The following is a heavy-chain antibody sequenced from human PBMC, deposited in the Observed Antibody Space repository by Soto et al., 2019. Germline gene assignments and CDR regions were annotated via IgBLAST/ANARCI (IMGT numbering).Heavy chain of an antibody. Sequence: EVQLLESGGGLVQPGGSLRLSCAASGFTFSSYAMSWVRQAPGKGLEGVSAISGSGGSTYYADSVKGLFTISRDNSKNTLYLQMNRLRAEDTDVYYCSKDFKYYGSGPDYDHWGRGTLVTVSS. J-gene: IGHJ2*01. V-gene: IGHV3-23*01. CDR2: ISGSGGST. D-gene: IGHD3-10*01. CDR1: GFTFSSYA. CDR3: SKDFKYYGSGPDYDH.